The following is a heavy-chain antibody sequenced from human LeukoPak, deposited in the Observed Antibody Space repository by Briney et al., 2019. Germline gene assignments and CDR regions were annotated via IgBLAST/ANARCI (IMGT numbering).Heavy chain of an antibody. J-gene: IGHJ6*04. CDR3: AELGVTMIGGV. Sequence: GGSLRLSCAASGFTFSSYEMNWVRQAPGKGLEWVSYISSSGSTIYYADSVKGRFTISRDNAKNSLYLQMNSLRAEDTAVYYCAELGVTMIGGVWGEGTTVTVSS. CDR1: GFTFSSYE. D-gene: IGHD3-10*02. V-gene: IGHV3-48*03. CDR2: ISSSGSTI.